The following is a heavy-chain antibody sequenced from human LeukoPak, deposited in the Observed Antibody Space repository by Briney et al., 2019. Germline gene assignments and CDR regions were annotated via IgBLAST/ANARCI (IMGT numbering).Heavy chain of an antibody. V-gene: IGHV1-69*13. CDR2: IIPIFGTA. J-gene: IGHJ3*02. CDR3: ARVNSIMRDAFDI. D-gene: IGHD3-16*01. CDR1: GGTFSSYA. Sequence: GASVKVSCKASGGTFSSYAISWVRQAPGQGLEWMGGIIPIFGTANYAQKFQGRVTITADESTSTAYMELSSLRSEDTAVYYCARVNSIMRDAFDIWGQGTMVTVSS.